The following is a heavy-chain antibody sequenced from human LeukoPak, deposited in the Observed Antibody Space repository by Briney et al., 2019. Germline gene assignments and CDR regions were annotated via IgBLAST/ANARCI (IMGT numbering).Heavy chain of an antibody. V-gene: IGHV4-39*07. CDR1: DGSISSSSYY. D-gene: IGHD2-2*01. Sequence: SETLSLTCTVSDGSISSSSYYWGWIRQPPGKGLEWIGSIYYSGSTYYNPSLKSRVTISVDTSKNQFSLKLSSVTAADTAVYSCARSSRCSSPSCSSYMDVWGTGTTVPVSS. J-gene: IGHJ6*03. CDR3: ARSSRCSSPSCSSYMDV. CDR2: IYYSGST.